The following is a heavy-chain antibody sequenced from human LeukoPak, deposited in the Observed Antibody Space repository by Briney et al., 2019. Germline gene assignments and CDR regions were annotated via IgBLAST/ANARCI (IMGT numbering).Heavy chain of an antibody. Sequence: PGGSLRLSCAASGFAFSSNWMTWVRQAPGKGLEWVANTNQDGSEKYYVDSVKGRFTISRDNAKNTVYLEMNSLSVEDTATYYCIRDFRSADLWGQGTLVTVTS. J-gene: IGHJ5*02. CDR3: IRDFRSADL. CDR1: GFAFSSNW. V-gene: IGHV3-7*01. CDR2: TNQDGSEK.